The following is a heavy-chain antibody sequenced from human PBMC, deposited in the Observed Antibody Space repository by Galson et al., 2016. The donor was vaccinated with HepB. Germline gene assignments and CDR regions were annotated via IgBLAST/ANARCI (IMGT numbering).Heavy chain of an antibody. CDR3: AHVSEYCRGGSCLYYFDY. CDR2: NYGDDDR. CDR1: GFSLTTGGVG. J-gene: IGHJ4*02. V-gene: IGHV2-5*02. D-gene: IGHD2-15*01. Sequence: ALVKPTQTLTLTCSFSGFSLTTGGVGVGWIRQPPGKALEWLTLNYGDDDRRYSTSLKRRLTITKDTSNNRVVVTMTNMDPVDTATYFCAHVSEYCRGGSCLYYFDYWGPGTPVTVSS.